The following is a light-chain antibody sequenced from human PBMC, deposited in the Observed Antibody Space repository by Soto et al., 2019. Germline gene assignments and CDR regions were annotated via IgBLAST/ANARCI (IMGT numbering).Light chain of an antibody. V-gene: IGKV3-11*01. J-gene: IGKJ5*01. Sequence: EIVLTHAAATLYFSPGESATLSCRATRSVSSYLAWYQQKPGQAPRLLIYDASSRPTDIPARFSGSGSGTDFTLTISSLEPEDFALYYCQQRSNWPITFGQGTLLAI. CDR3: QQRSNWPIT. CDR1: RSVSSY. CDR2: DAS.